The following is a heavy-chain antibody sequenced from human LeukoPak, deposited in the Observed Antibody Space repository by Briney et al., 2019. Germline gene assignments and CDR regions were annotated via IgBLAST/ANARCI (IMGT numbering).Heavy chain of an antibody. CDR1: GYTFTGYY. CDR2: INPNSGGT. V-gene: IGHV1-2*02. Sequence: GASVKVSCKASGYTFTGYYMHWVRQVPGQGLEWMGWINPNSGGTSYAQKFQGRVTMTRDTSISTAYMELSRLRSDDTAVYYCARERSGRFFDYWGQGTLVTVSS. CDR3: ARERSGRFFDY. J-gene: IGHJ4*02.